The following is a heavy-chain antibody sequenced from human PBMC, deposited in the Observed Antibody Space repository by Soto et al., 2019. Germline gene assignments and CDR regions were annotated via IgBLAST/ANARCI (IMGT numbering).Heavy chain of an antibody. Sequence: QVHLQQWGAGQLKPSETLSLTCAVYGGSFSGYYWSWIRQPPGKGLEWIGEINHSGSTNYSPSLKSRLPISVDTSKNQFSLKLSSVTAADTAVYYCAAFHVLLWFGESPNRHVQYWGQGTLVTISS. CDR3: AAFHVLLWFGESPNRHVQY. J-gene: IGHJ4*02. CDR2: INHSGST. D-gene: IGHD3-10*01. CDR1: GGSFSGYY. V-gene: IGHV4-34*01.